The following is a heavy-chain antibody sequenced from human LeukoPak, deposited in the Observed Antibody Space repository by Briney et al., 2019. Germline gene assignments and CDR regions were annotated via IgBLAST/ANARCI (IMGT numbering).Heavy chain of an antibody. CDR1: GYTFTGYY. D-gene: IGHD6-13*01. CDR3: ARAYNSSPKAAAYYMDV. J-gene: IGHJ6*03. Sequence: PGASVKVSCKASGYTFTGYYVHWVRQAPGQGLDWMGRINPNSGGTNYAQKFQGRVTMTRDTSISTAYMELSRLRSDDTAVYYCARAYNSSPKAAAYYMDVWGKGTTVTVSS. CDR2: INPNSGGT. V-gene: IGHV1-2*06.